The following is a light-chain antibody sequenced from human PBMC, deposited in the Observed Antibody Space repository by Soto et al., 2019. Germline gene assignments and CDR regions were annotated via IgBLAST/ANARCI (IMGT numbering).Light chain of an antibody. CDR2: GAS. CDR3: QQYGSSPLSWT. V-gene: IGKV3-20*01. J-gene: IGKJ1*01. CDR1: RSVSSSY. Sequence: ETVLTQSPGTLSLSPGERATLFCRASRSVSSSYLAWYQQKPGQAPRLLIYGASSRATGIPDRFSGSGSGTDFTLTISRLEPEDFAVYYCQQYGSSPLSWTFGQGTKVEIK.